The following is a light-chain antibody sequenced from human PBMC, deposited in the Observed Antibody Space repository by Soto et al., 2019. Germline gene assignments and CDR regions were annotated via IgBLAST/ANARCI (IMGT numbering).Light chain of an antibody. CDR3: QQSHRYPIT. CDR1: QGISSY. Sequence: DIQLTQSPSLLSASVGDGITISCRASQGISSYLAWYQQKPWKAPKLLIHTASTLQSGLPSRFSGSGAGTEFSLTVSRLQPEDVAPYYCQQSHRYPITFGQWTR. CDR2: TAS. V-gene: IGKV1-9*01. J-gene: IGKJ5*01.